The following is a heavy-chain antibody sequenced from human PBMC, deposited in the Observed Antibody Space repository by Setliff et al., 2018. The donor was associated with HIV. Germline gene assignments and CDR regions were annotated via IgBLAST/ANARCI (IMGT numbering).Heavy chain of an antibody. CDR1: GFSFSNAW. Sequence: GGSLRLSCAASGFTASGFSFSNAWLTWVRHCPGRGLEWLGRMASRHDGGTTDYAAPVRGRFTISRDDAKTIAYLHMNSLTTDDTAVYYCTTESVFLDYFFDYWGQGTLVTVSS. CDR2: MASRHDGGTT. CDR3: TTESVFLDYFFDY. J-gene: IGHJ4*02. D-gene: IGHD3-9*01. V-gene: IGHV3-15*04.